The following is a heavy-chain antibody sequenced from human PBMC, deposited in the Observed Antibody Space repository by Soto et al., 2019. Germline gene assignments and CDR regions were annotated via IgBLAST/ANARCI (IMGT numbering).Heavy chain of an antibody. D-gene: IGHD6-19*01. Sequence: QVQLQESGPGLVKPSQTLSLTCTVSGGSISNVGYFWSWIRQPPGKGLEWIGFIYHTGTTYYNSSHRSRSSISRDKSKSQFSLKLNSVNAADTAVYYCARVMAAILIWLDTGGQGTLVNVSP. CDR2: IYHTGTT. V-gene: IGHV4-30-4*01. CDR3: ARVMAAILIWLDT. CDR1: GGSISNVGYF. J-gene: IGHJ5*02.